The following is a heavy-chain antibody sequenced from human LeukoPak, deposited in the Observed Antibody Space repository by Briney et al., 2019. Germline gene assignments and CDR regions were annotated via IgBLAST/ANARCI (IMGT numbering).Heavy chain of an antibody. D-gene: IGHD3-3*02. Sequence: SETQSLTCSVSGGSINSYYWSWIRQSPGRGLEWIGYVFYKGNTDYNPSLKSRVTMSLDSPKNQVSLTLTSMTAADTAIYYCAAGAPKFLHLVSWGQGTLVTVSS. V-gene: IGHV4-59*03. CDR1: GGSINSYY. J-gene: IGHJ5*02. CDR2: VFYKGNT. CDR3: AAGAPKFLHLVS.